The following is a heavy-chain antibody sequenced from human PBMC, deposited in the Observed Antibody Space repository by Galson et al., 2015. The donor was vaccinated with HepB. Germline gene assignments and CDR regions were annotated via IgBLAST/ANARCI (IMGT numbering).Heavy chain of an antibody. D-gene: IGHD2-2*02. CDR1: GYTFTGHY. CDR2: INPNSGGT. J-gene: IGHJ4*02. Sequence: SVKVSCKASGYTFTGHYMHWVRQAPGQGLEWMGWINPNSGGTNYAQKFQGRVTMTRDTSISTAYMELSRLRSDDTAVYYCATGNGATNGKLLYGPSIDYWGQGTLVTVSS. CDR3: ATGNGATNGKLLYGPSIDY. V-gene: IGHV1-2*02.